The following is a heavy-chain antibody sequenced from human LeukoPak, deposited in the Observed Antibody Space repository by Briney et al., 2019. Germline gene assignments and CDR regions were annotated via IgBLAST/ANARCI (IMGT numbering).Heavy chain of an antibody. CDR3: AKADYRGLNDY. J-gene: IGHJ4*02. V-gene: IGHV3-23*01. CDR2: ISGSGGST. D-gene: IGHD5-12*01. Sequence: GGSLRLSCAASGFTFSTYAMSWVRQAPGKGRVWVSAISGSGGSTYYADSVKGRFTISRDNSKNTLYLQMNSLRAEDTAVYYCAKADYRGLNDYWGQGTLVTVSS. CDR1: GFTFSTYA.